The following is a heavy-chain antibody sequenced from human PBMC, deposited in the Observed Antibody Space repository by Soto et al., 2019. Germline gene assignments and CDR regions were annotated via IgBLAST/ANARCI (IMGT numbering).Heavy chain of an antibody. J-gene: IGHJ5*02. CDR1: GYTFIRYG. CDR2: ISTHNCNT. CDR3: GRDEISSEGLDR. V-gene: IGHV1-18*01. Sequence: QVKLVQSGAEVKKPGASVRVSCKASGYTFIRYGISWVRQAPGQGLEWMGWISTHNCNTYYAQNFQGRVTMTSDTPTSTAYMELRSLRSDDTAFDYCGRDEISSEGLDRCGQGTLVTVSS.